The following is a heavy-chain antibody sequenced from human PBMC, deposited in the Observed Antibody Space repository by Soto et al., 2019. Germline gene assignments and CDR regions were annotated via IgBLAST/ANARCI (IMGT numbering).Heavy chain of an antibody. CDR1: GYTFTSYG. J-gene: IGHJ3*01. CDR3: ARHAQYDSSGHWAGDAFDL. Sequence: GASVKVSCKASGYTFTSYGISWVRQAPGQGPEWMGWISVYDDKTQYAQKFQDRITMTTDTSTSTVYMDLRSLRSDDTAVYYCARHAQYDSSGHWAGDAFDLWGQGTTVTVSS. D-gene: IGHD3-22*01. CDR2: ISVYDDKT. V-gene: IGHV1-18*01.